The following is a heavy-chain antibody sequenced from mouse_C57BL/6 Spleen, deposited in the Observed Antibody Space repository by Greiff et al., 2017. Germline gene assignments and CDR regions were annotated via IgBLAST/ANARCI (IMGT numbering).Heavy chain of an antibody. CDR2: IRNKANNHAT. Sequence: EVQRVESGGGLVQPGGSMKLSCAASGFTFSDAWMDWVRQSPEKGLEWVAEIRNKANNHATYYAESVKGRFTISRDDSKSSVYLQMNSLRAEDTGIYYCTREGYGSPGWYFDVWGTGTTVTVSS. CDR3: TREGYGSPGWYFDV. CDR1: GFTFSDAW. J-gene: IGHJ1*03. D-gene: IGHD1-1*01. V-gene: IGHV6-6*01.